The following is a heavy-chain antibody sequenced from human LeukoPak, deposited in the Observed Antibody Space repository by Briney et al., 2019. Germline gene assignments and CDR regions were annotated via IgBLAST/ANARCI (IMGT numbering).Heavy chain of an antibody. J-gene: IGHJ5*02. D-gene: IGHD3-10*01. V-gene: IGHV1-18*01. CDR2: ISAYNGNT. CDR1: GYTFTSYG. CDR3: ARRLGYGSGSGNWFDP. Sequence: GASVKVSCRASGYTFTSYGISWVRQAPGQGLEWMGWISAYNGNTNYAQKLQGRVTMTTDTSTSTAYMELRSLRSDDTAVYYCARRLGYGSGSGNWFDPWGQGTLVTVSS.